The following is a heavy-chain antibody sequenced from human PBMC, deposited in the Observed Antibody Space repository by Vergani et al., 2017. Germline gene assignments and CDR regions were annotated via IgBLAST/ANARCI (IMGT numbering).Heavy chain of an antibody. J-gene: IGHJ4*02. CDR1: GDSITSTNC. CDR3: ATIGYRRWGYYFDY. Sequence: QVQLQESGPGLVKPPGTLSLTCAVSGDSITSTNCWTWVRQPPGKGLEWIGEICHTEDTQYSPALKSRVTVSVDESRNLFSLRLNSVTASDTAVYYCATIGYRRWGYYFDYWGQGILVTVSS. V-gene: IGHV4-4*03. CDR2: ICHTEDT. D-gene: IGHD2-2*02.